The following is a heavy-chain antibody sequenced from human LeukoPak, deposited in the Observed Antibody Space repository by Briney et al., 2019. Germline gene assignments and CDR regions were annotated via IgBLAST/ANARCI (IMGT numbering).Heavy chain of an antibody. CDR1: GYTFTSYG. CDR3: ARVSIFGDLDYYYMDV. CDR2: ISAYNGNT. D-gene: IGHD3-3*01. V-gene: IGHV1-18*01. Sequence: ASVKVSCKASGYTFTSYGISWVRQAPGQGLEWMGWISAYNGNTNYAQKLQGRVTMTTDTSTSTAYMELRSLRSDDTAVYYCARVSIFGDLDYYYMDVWGKGTTVTVFS. J-gene: IGHJ6*03.